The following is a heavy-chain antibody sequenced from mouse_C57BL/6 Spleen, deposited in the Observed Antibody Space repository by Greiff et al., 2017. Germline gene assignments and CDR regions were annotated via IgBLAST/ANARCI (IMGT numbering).Heavy chain of an antibody. CDR3: ASNYYFDY. D-gene: IGHD1-3*01. CDR1: GYTFTSYW. Sequence: QVQLQQPGAELVKPGASVKLSCKASGYTFTSYWMQWVKQRPGQGLEWIGEIDPSDSYTNYNQKFKGKATLTVDTSSSTAYMQLSSLTSEDSAVYYCASNYYFDYWGQGTTLTVSS. CDR2: IDPSDSYT. V-gene: IGHV1-50*01. J-gene: IGHJ2*01.